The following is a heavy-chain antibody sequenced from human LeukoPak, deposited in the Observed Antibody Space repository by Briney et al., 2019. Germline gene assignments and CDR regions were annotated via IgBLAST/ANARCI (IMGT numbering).Heavy chain of an antibody. D-gene: IGHD3-22*01. V-gene: IGHV3-23*01. CDR1: GFTFSSYG. J-gene: IGHJ4*02. CDR2: ISGSGGST. CDR3: ARGLHSRLYDSSGYYPY. Sequence: PGGSLRLSCAASGFTFSSYGMSWVRQAPGKGLEWVSAISGSGGSTYYADSVKGRFTISRDNSKNTLYLQMNSLRAEDTAVYYCARGLHSRLYDSSGYYPYWGQGTLVTVSS.